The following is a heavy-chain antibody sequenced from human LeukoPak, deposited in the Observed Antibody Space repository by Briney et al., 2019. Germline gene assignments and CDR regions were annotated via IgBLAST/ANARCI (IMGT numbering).Heavy chain of an antibody. D-gene: IGHD1-7*01. CDR1: GYTFTSYD. Sequence: ASVKVSCKASGYTFTSYDINWVRQATGQGLEWMGWMNPNSGNTGYAQEFKGRVTITRNTSISTAYMELSHLRFEDTAMYFCARSSELRRIDYWGQGTLVTVSS. J-gene: IGHJ4*02. CDR2: MNPNSGNT. CDR3: ARSSELRRIDY. V-gene: IGHV1-8*01.